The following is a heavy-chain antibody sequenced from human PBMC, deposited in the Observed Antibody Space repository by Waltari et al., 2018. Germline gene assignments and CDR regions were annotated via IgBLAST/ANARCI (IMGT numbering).Heavy chain of an antibody. Sequence: QLQLQESGPGLVKPSETLSLTCTVSGGSISHSSYYWGWIRQPPGKGLEWIGSIYYSGSTYYNPSLKSRVTISVDTSKNQFSLKLSSVTAADTAVYYCARLGKAYYYDSSGYQIDYWGQGTLVTVSS. D-gene: IGHD3-22*01. CDR2: IYYSGST. V-gene: IGHV4-39*01. J-gene: IGHJ4*02. CDR1: GGSISHSSYY. CDR3: ARLGKAYYYDSSGYQIDY.